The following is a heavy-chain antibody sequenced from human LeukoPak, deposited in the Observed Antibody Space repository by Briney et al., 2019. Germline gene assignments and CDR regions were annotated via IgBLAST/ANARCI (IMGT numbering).Heavy chain of an antibody. CDR1: GYTFSDYY. Sequence: ASVKVSCKTSGYTFSDYYIHWVRQAPGQGLEWMGWINPNSGGTNYAQNFQGRVTMTRDTSISTAYMELNSLRSDDTAVYYCEREDESGITIFGAYNWFDPWGQGTLVTVSS. CDR3: EREDESGITIFGAYNWFDP. D-gene: IGHD3-3*01. V-gene: IGHV1-2*02. J-gene: IGHJ5*02. CDR2: INPNSGGT.